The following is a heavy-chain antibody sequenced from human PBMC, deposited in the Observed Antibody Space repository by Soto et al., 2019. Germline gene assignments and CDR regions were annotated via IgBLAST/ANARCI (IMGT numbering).Heavy chain of an antibody. CDR2: ISSSSSNI. D-gene: IGHD3-9*01. Sequence: GGSLRLSCAASGFTFSSYGMRWVRQAPGKGLEWVSHISSSSSNIYYADSVKGRFTISRDNAKNSMYLQMNSLRDEDTAVYYCAREYDILAGYYDVGWFDPWGQGTLVTVSS. CDR1: GFTFSSYG. J-gene: IGHJ5*02. CDR3: AREYDILAGYYDVGWFDP. V-gene: IGHV3-48*02.